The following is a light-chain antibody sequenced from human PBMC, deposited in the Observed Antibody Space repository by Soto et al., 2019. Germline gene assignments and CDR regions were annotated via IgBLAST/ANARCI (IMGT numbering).Light chain of an antibody. V-gene: IGKV1-5*01. CDR1: ESISGY. CDR2: AAS. CDR3: QHYNSYSEA. Sequence: DFQLTQSPSSLSASVGDRVTITCRTSESISGYLSWYQQKAGQPPKLLIFAASSLQNGVPSRFSGSGSGTEFTLTISSLQPDDFATYYCQHYNSYSEAFGQGTKVDIK. J-gene: IGKJ1*01.